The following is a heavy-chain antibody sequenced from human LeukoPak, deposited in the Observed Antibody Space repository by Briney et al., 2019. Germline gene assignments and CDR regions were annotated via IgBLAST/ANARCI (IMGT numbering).Heavy chain of an antibody. CDR3: ARTTVTTFYYFDY. CDR2: IKKDASEK. D-gene: IGHD4-17*01. V-gene: IGHV3-7*01. Sequence: GGSLRLSCAASGFTFNNYWMTWVRQAPGKGLEWVANIKKDASEKYYVDSVKGRFTISRDNAKTSLYLQMNSLRAEDTAVYYCARTTVTTFYYFDYWGQGTLVTVSS. J-gene: IGHJ4*02. CDR1: GFTFNNYW.